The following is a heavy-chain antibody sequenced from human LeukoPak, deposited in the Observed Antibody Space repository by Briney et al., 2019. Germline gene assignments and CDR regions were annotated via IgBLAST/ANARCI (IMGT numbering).Heavy chain of an antibody. Sequence: PGGSLRLSCAASGFTFSTYAMSWVRQLPGKGLELVSVISGSGGSTHYADSVKGRFTISRYNYKNTLYLPMNSLRGEDTAVYYCAKGSDTVMVPPYYHYYYMDVWGKGTTVTVSS. CDR1: GFTFSTYA. V-gene: IGHV3-23*01. CDR3: AKGSDTVMVPPYYHYYYMDV. CDR2: ISGSGGST. D-gene: IGHD5-18*01. J-gene: IGHJ6*03.